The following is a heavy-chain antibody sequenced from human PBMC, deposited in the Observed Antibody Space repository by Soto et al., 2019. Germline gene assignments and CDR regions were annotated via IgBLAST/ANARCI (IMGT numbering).Heavy chain of an antibody. CDR1: GFTFSSYA. CDR3: GLGIRGPETYDSSGYVDY. V-gene: IGHV3-30-3*01. J-gene: IGHJ4*02. CDR2: ISYDGSNK. Sequence: QVQLVESGGGVVQPGRSLRLSCAASGFTFSSYAMHWVRQAPGKGLEWVAVISYDGSNKYYADSVKGRFTISRDNSKNTLYLQMNSLRAEDTAVYYCGLGIRGPETYDSSGYVDYWGQGTLVTVSS. D-gene: IGHD3-22*01.